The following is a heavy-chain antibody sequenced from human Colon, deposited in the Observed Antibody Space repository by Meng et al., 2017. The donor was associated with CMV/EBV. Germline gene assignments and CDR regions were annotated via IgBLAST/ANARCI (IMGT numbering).Heavy chain of an antibody. CDR2: VSSDVSRV. V-gene: IGHV3-74*01. CDR3: TRLLWFGEFDS. CDR1: GFSFANYL. Sequence: EVSGFSFANYLMHWCCQCPQKGLDWVAGVSSDVSRVSYAASVKSRFTSSRDEATNTLLLQMNSLRVEDTAVYYCTRLLWFGEFDSWGQGTLVTVSS. J-gene: IGHJ4*02. D-gene: IGHD3-10*01.